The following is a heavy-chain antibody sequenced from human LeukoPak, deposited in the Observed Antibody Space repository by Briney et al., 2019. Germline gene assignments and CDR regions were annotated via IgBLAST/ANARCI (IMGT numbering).Heavy chain of an antibody. Sequence: PGGSLRLSCAASGFTYSSYAMSWVRQAPGKGLEWVAAISGSGGSTYYADSVKGRFTISRDNSKNTLYLQMNSLRAEDTAVYYCAKRHSSTWYFNWGQGTLVTVSS. CDR2: ISGSGGST. CDR1: GFTYSSYA. CDR3: AKRHSSTWYFN. V-gene: IGHV3-23*01. D-gene: IGHD6-13*01. J-gene: IGHJ4*02.